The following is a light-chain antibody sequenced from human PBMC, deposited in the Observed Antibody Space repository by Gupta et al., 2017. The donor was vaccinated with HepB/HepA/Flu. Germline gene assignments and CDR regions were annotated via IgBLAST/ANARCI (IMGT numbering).Light chain of an antibody. CDR1: AWADQH. CDR3: QSKDSSGTNWV. V-gene: IGLV3-25*03. CDR2: NDK. Sequence: SSELTQPPSMSVSPGQTARITCSGDAWADQHSYWYQQKPGPAPLLMMSNDKERPSGIPERFSGSSSGTTVTLTITGVQAEDEADYYWQSKDSSGTNWVFGAGTWLTVL. J-gene: IGLJ3*02.